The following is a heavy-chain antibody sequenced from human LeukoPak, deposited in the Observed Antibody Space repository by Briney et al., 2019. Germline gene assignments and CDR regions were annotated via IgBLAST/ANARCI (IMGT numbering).Heavy chain of an antibody. CDR1: GYTLTELS. J-gene: IGHJ5*02. CDR3: ASSIVGYSNNNWFDP. Sequence: ASVKVSCKVSGYTLTELSMHWVRQAPGKGLEWMGGFDPEDGETIYAQKFQGRVTMTEDTSTDTAYMELSSLRSEDTAVYYCASSIVGYSNNNWFDPWGQGTLVTVSS. D-gene: IGHD4-11*01. V-gene: IGHV1-24*01. CDR2: FDPEDGET.